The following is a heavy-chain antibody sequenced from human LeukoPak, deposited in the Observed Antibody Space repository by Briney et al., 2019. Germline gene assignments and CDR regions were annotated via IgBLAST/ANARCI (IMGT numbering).Heavy chain of an antibody. CDR3: TTDPRYSSSWFFSPRYYYYYGMDV. D-gene: IGHD6-13*01. CDR1: GFTFSNAW. CDR2: IKSKTDGGTT. J-gene: IGHJ6*04. V-gene: IGHV3-15*01. Sequence: GGSLRLSCAASGFTFSNAWMSWVRQAPGKGLEWVGRIKSKTDGGTTDYAAPVKGRFTISRDDSKNTLYLQMNSLKTEDTAVYYCTTDPRYSSSWFFSPRYYYYYGMDVWGEGTSVSVSS.